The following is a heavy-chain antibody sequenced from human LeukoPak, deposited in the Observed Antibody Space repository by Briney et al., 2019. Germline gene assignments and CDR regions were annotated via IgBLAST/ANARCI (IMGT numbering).Heavy chain of an antibody. D-gene: IGHD1-20*01. V-gene: IGHV3-30*03. CDR3: ATWTGITPY. J-gene: IGHJ4*02. CDR2: ISYDGENE. Sequence: PGRSLRLSCAASGFNFNDYAIHWVRQAPGKGLEWVAVISYDGENEYYADSVKGRFTISRDNAKNSLFLQMNSLRVEDTAVYYCATWTGITPYWGQGTLVTVSS. CDR1: GFNFNDYA.